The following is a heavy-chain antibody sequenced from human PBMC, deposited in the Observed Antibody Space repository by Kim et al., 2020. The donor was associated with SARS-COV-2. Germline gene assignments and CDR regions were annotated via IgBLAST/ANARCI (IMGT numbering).Heavy chain of an antibody. CDR3: ARGLDSSGRKTLVDRRRKIYDYYYYMDV. D-gene: IGHD6-19*01. Sequence: ASVKVSCKASGYTFSSYSITWVRQAPGQGLEWMGRISAYNRNTNYAQKFQGRVTMTTDISTNTAYMELRSLRSDDTAVYYCARGLDSSGRKTLVDRRRKIYDYYYYMDVWGNGTTVTVSS. CDR1: GYTFSSYS. J-gene: IGHJ6*03. V-gene: IGHV1-18*01. CDR2: ISAYNRNT.